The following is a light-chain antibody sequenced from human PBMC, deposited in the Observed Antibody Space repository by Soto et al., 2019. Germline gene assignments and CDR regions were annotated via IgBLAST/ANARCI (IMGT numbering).Light chain of an antibody. CDR2: DVS. Sequence: QSALTQPASVSGSPGQSITISCTGTSSDVGAYNYVSWYQQHPGKAPKLMIYDVSNRPSGVSNRFSGSKSGNTASLTISGLQAEDEADYYCSSYTSSSTPDVFGIGTKLTVL. J-gene: IGLJ1*01. CDR1: SSDVGAYNY. V-gene: IGLV2-14*01. CDR3: SSYTSSSTPDV.